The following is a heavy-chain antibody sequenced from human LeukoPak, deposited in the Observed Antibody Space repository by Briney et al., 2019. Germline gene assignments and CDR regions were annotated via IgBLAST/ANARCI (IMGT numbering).Heavy chain of an antibody. CDR3: AAPYSSSWFDF. V-gene: IGHV1-58*01. D-gene: IGHD6-13*01. CDR2: IVVGSNDT. Sequence: ASVKLSCTASGFTLTSSAVQWVRQARGQGLEWIGWIVVGSNDTNYAQKFQKRVTIARDMSTNTAYMELSSLRSEDTAVYYCAAPYSSSWFDFWGRGTLVTVSS. J-gene: IGHJ4*02. CDR1: GFTLTSSA.